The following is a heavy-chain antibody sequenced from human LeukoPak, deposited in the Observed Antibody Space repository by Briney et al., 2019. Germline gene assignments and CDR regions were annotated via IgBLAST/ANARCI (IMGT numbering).Heavy chain of an antibody. Sequence: SQTLSLTCAISGDSVSSNSAAWNWIRQSPSRGLEWLGRTYYRSKWYNDYAVSVKSRITINPDTSKNQFSLKLSSVTAADTAVYYRARDVRYFDWLDPSPAWYFDLWGRGTLVTVSS. J-gene: IGHJ2*01. CDR1: GDSVSSNSAA. CDR3: ARDVRYFDWLDPSPAWYFDL. V-gene: IGHV6-1*01. CDR2: TYYRSKWYN. D-gene: IGHD3-9*01.